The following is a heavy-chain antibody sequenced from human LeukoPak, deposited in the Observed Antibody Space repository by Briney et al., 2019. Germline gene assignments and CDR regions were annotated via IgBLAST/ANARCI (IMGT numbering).Heavy chain of an antibody. Sequence: GGSLRLSCAASGFTFSNYWMNWVRQAPGKGLEWVANIKQDGSEKNYVDSVKGRFTIARDNAKNSLYLQMNSLRAEDTAVYYCARGPDRLRNWFDSWGQGILVTVSS. CDR3: ARGPDRLRNWFDS. CDR1: GFTFSNYW. V-gene: IGHV3-7*01. J-gene: IGHJ5*01. D-gene: IGHD1-14*01. CDR2: IKQDGSEK.